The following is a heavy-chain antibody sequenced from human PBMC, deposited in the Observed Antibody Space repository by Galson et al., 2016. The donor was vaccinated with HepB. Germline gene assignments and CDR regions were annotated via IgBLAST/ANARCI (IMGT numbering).Heavy chain of an antibody. J-gene: IGHJ4*02. V-gene: IGHV3-49*03. CDR1: GFIFGDYA. Sequence: SLRLSCAASGFIFGDYAMNWFRRAPGKGLEWVGFIRSKVYGGTAEYAASVKGRFTISRDDSANSAYLQMSSLKTEDAALYYCSRGGGFRCNSAGCYLANHSYVDFWGQGTLVTVSS. CDR3: SRGGGFRCNSAGCYLANHSYVDF. CDR2: IRSKVYGGTA. D-gene: IGHD2-2*01.